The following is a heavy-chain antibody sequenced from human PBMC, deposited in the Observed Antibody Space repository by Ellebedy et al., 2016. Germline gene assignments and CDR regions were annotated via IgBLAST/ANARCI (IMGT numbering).Heavy chain of an antibody. V-gene: IGHV3-11*04. D-gene: IGHD2-8*01. CDR1: GITFSDYY. J-gene: IGHJ3*02. CDR3: AKCPGLCLLSALDI. Sequence: GESLKISCTGSGITFSDYYMTWIRQAPGKGLEWVSYISGSGSKIYYADSVEGRFTISRENAKNSLYLQMTSLRDEDTAVYYCAKCPGLCLLSALDIWGQGTLVTVSS. CDR2: ISGSGSKI.